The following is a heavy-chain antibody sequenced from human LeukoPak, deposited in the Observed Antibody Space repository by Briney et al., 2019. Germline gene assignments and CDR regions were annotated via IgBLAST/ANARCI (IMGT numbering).Heavy chain of an antibody. D-gene: IGHD3-3*01. V-gene: IGHV3-23*01. CDR3: AKDQAGDYNFWSGYDY. CDR2: ISGSGGST. J-gene: IGHJ4*02. CDR1: RFTFSSYA. Sequence: GGSLRLSCAASRFTFSSYAMSWVRQAPGKGLEWVSAISGSGGSTYYADSVKGRFTISRDNSKNTLYLQMSSLRAEDTAVYYCAKDQAGDYNFWSGYDYWGQGTLVTVSS.